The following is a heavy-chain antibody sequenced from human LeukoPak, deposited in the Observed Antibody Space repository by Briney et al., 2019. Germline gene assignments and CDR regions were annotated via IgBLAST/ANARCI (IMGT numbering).Heavy chain of an antibody. J-gene: IGHJ6*02. CDR2: IYYSGST. CDR3: ARGYCSSTSCYVGYEEYGMDV. V-gene: IGHV4-39*01. D-gene: IGHD2-2*01. CDR1: GGSISSSSYY. Sequence: KPSETLSLTCTVSGGSISSSSYYWGWIRQPPGKGPEWIGSIYYSGSTYYNPSLKSRVTISVDTSKNQFSLKLSSVTAADTAVYYCARGYCSSTSCYVGYEEYGMDVWGQGTTVTVSS.